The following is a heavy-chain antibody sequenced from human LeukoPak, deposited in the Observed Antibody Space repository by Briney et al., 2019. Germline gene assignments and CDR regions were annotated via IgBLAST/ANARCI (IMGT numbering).Heavy chain of an antibody. D-gene: IGHD3-9*01. Sequence: KPSETLSLTCRVCGGFISSYYWSWIRQPPGKGLEWVGYIYYSGTTKYNPSLKSRVTISLDTSKNQFSLKLSSVTAADTAVYYCARRTGYYNGFDYWGQGTLVTVSP. CDR2: IYYSGTT. CDR1: GGFISSYY. J-gene: IGHJ4*02. CDR3: ARRTGYYNGFDY. V-gene: IGHV4-59*01.